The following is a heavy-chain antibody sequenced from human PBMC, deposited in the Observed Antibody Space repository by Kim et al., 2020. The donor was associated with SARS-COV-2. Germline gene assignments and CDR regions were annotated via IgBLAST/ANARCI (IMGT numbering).Heavy chain of an antibody. D-gene: IGHD3-22*01. Sequence: GGSLRLSCAASGFTVSSNYMSWVRQAPGKGLEWVSVIYSGGSTYYADSVKGRFTISRDNSKNTLYLQMNSLRAEDTAVYYCARDKVYYDSSGYYYGFYYYGMDVWGQGTTVTVSS. CDR3: ARDKVYYDSSGYYYGFYYYGMDV. CDR2: IYSGGST. J-gene: IGHJ6*02. CDR1: GFTVSSNY. V-gene: IGHV3-53*01.